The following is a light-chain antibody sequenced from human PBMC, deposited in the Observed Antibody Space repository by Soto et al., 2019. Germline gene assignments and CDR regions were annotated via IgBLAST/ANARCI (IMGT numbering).Light chain of an antibody. Sequence: EIVLTQSPATLSLSPGEIDTLSCRASQSVSSYLAWYQQKPGQAPRLLIYDASNRATGIPARFSGSGSGTDFTRTISSLEPEDFAVYYCQQRSNWPPLTFGGGTKVDIK. V-gene: IGKV3-11*01. CDR2: DAS. CDR3: QQRSNWPPLT. CDR1: QSVSSY. J-gene: IGKJ4*01.